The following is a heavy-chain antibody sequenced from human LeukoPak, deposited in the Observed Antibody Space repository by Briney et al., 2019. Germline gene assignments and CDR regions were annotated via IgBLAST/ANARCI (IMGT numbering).Heavy chain of an antibody. V-gene: IGHV3-72*01. D-gene: IGHD2-2*01. Sequence: PGGPLRLSCAASGFTFSDHYMDWVRQAPEKGVEWVGRTRNKANSYTTEYAPSVKGRFTISRDDSKNSLYLQMNSLKTENTAIYYCARGASSHNPRYFYGMDVWGQGTTVTVSS. CDR3: ARGASSHNPRYFYGMDV. CDR2: TRNKANSYTT. J-gene: IGHJ6*02. CDR1: GFTFSDHY.